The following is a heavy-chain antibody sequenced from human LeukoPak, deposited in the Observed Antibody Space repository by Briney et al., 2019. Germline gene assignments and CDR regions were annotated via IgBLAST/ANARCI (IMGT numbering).Heavy chain of an antibody. J-gene: IGHJ6*02. V-gene: IGHV4-59*01. CDR3: ARAYYDSSGYYSRGYYYGMDV. CDR2: IYYSGST. D-gene: IGHD3-22*01. CDR1: GGSISSYY. Sequence: PSQTLSLTCTVSGGSISSYYWSWIRQPPGKGLEWIGYIYYSGSTNYNPSLKSRVTISVDTSKNQFSLKLSSVTAADTAVYYCARAYYDSSGYYSRGYYYGMDVWGQGTTVTVSS.